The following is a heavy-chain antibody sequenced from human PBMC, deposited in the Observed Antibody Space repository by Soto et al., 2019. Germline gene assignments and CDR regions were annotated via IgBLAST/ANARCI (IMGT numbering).Heavy chain of an antibody. CDR3: ARASTVTHDC. V-gene: IGHV4-30-2*01. CDR1: GGSISSGGYS. J-gene: IGHJ4*02. Sequence: SETLSLTCAVSGGSISSGGYSWSWIRQPPGKGLEWIGYIYHSGSTYYNPSLKSRVTISVDRSKNQFSLKLSSVTAADTAVYYCARASTVTHDCWGRGTLVTVSS. D-gene: IGHD4-4*01. CDR2: IYHSGST.